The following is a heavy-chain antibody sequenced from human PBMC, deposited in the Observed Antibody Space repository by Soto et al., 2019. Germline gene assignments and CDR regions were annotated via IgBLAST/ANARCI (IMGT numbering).Heavy chain of an antibody. J-gene: IGHJ5*01. V-gene: IGHV1-69*12. CDR1: GDTFKTYS. Sequence: QVQLVQSGAEVKRPGASVKVSCKSSGDTFKTYSVSWVRQAPGQGLEWMGGVIPILGKPMYAQKFQDRVTITADESTSTVFMELTSLMSDDTAVYYCARIWGIGDHDSWGQGTRVTVSS. CDR3: ARIWGIGDHDS. D-gene: IGHD2-21*01. CDR2: VIPILGKP.